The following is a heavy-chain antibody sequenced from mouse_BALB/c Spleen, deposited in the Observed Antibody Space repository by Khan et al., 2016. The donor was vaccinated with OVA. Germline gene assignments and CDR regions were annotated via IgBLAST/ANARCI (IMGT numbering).Heavy chain of an antibody. J-gene: IGHJ1*01. CDR1: GYSITSGYS. Sequence: EVQLQESGPDLVKPSQSLSLTCTVTGYSITSGYSWHWIRQFPGNKLEWMGYIHYSGTTNYNPSLKSRISITRDTSKNQFFLQLNSVTTEDTATYYCARAGTTVEAYWYFDVWGAGTTVTVSS. D-gene: IGHD1-1*01. CDR3: ARAGTTVEAYWYFDV. V-gene: IGHV3-1*02. CDR2: IHYSGTT.